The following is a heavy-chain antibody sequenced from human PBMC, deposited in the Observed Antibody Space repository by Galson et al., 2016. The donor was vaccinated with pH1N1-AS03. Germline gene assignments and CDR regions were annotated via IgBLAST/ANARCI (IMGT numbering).Heavy chain of an antibody. V-gene: IGHV3-7*03. CDR1: GFTFSTYW. CDR2: INHDGGEK. J-gene: IGHJ4*02. D-gene: IGHD6-19*01. CDR3: ARMQWLLPQYYFNC. Sequence: SLRLSCAASGFTFSTYWMMWVRQAPGKGLEWVANINHDGGEKYYVDSVKGRFTISRDNAKNSLFPQMDSLRAEDTAVYFCARMQWLLPQYYFNCWGQGTLVTVSS.